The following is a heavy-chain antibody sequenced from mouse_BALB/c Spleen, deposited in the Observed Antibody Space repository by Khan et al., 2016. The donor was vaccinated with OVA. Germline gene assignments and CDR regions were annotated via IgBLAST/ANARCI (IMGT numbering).Heavy chain of an antibody. CDR3: ARRKYFGYTFDY. CDR1: GYIFTDYY. V-gene: IGHV1-77*01. J-gene: IGHJ3*01. CDR2: ISPGSDDT. Sequence: QVQLQQSGAELARPGASVKLSCKASGYIFTDYYINWVKQGTGRGLEWIGEISPGSDDTYCNEKFKGMATLTADKSSSTAYKQLSSLTAEDSAVYFCARRKYFGYTFDYWGQGTLVTVSA. D-gene: IGHD1-2*01.